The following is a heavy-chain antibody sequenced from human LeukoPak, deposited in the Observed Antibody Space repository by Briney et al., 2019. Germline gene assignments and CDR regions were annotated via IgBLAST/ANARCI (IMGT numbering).Heavy chain of an antibody. Sequence: RGASVKVSCKASGGTFSSYAISWVRQAPGQGLEWTGGIIPIFGTSNYAQKFQGRVTITADRSTSTAYMELSSLRSEDTAVYYCARDYGAKRVFDYWGQGTLVTVSS. CDR2: IIPIFGTS. V-gene: IGHV1-69*06. J-gene: IGHJ4*02. CDR1: GGTFSSYA. CDR3: ARDYGAKRVFDY. D-gene: IGHD4/OR15-4a*01.